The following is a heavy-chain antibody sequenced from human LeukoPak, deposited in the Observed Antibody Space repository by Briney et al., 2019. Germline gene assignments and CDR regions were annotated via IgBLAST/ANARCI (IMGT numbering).Heavy chain of an antibody. J-gene: IGHJ4*02. CDR1: GFTFSNAW. D-gene: IGHD6-13*01. CDR3: TTERIAAAGGGAYYFDY. Sequence: GGSLRLSCAASGFTFSNAWMSWVRQAPGKGLEWVGRIKSKTDGGTTDYAAPVKGRFTISRDDSKNTLYLQMNSLKTEDTAVYYCTTERIAAAGGGAYYFDYWGQGTLVTVSS. V-gene: IGHV3-15*01. CDR2: IKSKTDGGTT.